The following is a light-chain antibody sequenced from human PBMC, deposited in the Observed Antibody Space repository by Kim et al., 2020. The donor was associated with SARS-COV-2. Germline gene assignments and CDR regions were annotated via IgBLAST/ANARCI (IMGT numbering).Light chain of an antibody. CDR3: QQYNNWPPLT. CDR1: RGVLSN. V-gene: IGKV3-15*01. J-gene: IGKJ4*01. Sequence: SPGERAPLSCRASRGVLSNLTWYQHKSGQAPRLLIYGASTRATGVPGRFSGSGSGTEFTLTITGLQSDDAAIYYCQQYNNWPPLTFGGGTKLEI. CDR2: GAS.